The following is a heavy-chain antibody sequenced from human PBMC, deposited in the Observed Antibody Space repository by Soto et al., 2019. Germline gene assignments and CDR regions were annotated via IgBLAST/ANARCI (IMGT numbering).Heavy chain of an antibody. D-gene: IGHD3-16*02. Sequence: QVQLVQSGPEVKKPGASVKVSCKASGYTFVNYGIGWVRQAPGQGPEWVGWINTRHDNTNYARKLQGRVTMTKDTSTSTAYMELRSLRSDDTAVYFCARVVITTVIFYYGMDVWGPGTTVTVSS. CDR1: GYTFVNYG. CDR2: INTRHDNT. CDR3: ARVVITTVIFYYGMDV. J-gene: IGHJ6*02. V-gene: IGHV1-18*01.